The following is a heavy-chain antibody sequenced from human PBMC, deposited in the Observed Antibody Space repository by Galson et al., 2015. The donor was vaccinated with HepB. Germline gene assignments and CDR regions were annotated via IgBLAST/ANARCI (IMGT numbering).Heavy chain of an antibody. V-gene: IGHV3-49*04. Sequence: SLRLSCAASGFTFGDYAMSWVRQAPGKGLEWVGFIRSKAYGGTTEYAASVKGRFTISRDDSKSIAYLQMNSLKTEDTAVYYCTREGTSTEDPEDGSFSDYWGQGTLVTVSS. J-gene: IGHJ4*02. D-gene: IGHD6-6*01. CDR1: GFTFGDYA. CDR3: TREGTSTEDPEDGSFSDY. CDR2: IRSKAYGGTT.